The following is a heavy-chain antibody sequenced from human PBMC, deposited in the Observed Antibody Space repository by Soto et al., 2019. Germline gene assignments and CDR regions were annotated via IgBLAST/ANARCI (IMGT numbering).Heavy chain of an antibody. CDR3: ARGAAVMAAAGPDY. D-gene: IGHD6-13*01. J-gene: IGHJ4*02. CDR2: ISAYNGDTET. CDR1: GYTFSTYG. Sequence: QVQLVQSGAEVKKPGASVKVSCKASGYTFSTYGISWVRQAPGQGLEWMGWISAYNGDTETNYAQKFQGRVTMTTDTSTSAAYMELRNLRSADTAVYYCARGAAVMAAAGPDYWGQGTLVTVSS. V-gene: IGHV1-18*01.